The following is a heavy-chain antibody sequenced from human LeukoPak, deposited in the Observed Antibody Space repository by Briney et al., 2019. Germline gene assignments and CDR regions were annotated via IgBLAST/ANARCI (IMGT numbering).Heavy chain of an antibody. V-gene: IGHV4-4*07. CDR2: IYTSGST. Sequence: PSETLSLTCTVSGGSISSYYWSWIRQPAGKGLKWIGRIYTSGSTNYNPSLKSRVTMSVDTSKNQFSLKLSSVTAADTAVYYCARTDTAMGSFDYWGQGTLVTVSS. CDR3: ARTDTAMGSFDY. D-gene: IGHD5-18*01. J-gene: IGHJ4*02. CDR1: GGSISSYY.